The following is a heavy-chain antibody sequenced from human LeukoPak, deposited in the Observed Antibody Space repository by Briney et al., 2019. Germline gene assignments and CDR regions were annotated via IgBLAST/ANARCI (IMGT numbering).Heavy chain of an antibody. J-gene: IGHJ4*02. CDR1: GFTFSSYG. V-gene: IGHV3-30*18. D-gene: IGHD6-6*01. CDR2: ISYDGSNK. Sequence: GGSLRLSCAASGFTFSSYGMRWVRRAPGKGLEWVAVISYDGSNKYYADSVKGRFTISRDNSKNTLYLQMNSLRAEDTAVYYCAKGRDGDYWGQGTLVTVSS. CDR3: AKGRDGDY.